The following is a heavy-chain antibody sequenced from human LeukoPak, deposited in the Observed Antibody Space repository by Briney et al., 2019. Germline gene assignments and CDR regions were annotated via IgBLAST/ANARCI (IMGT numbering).Heavy chain of an antibody. V-gene: IGHV1-69*13. Sequence: GASVKVSCKASGGTFSSYAISWVRQAPGQGLEWMGGIIPIFGTANYAQKFQGRVTITADESTSTAYMELSSLRSEDTAVYYCARDAPGGGDRGYWGQGTLVTVSS. D-gene: IGHD2-21*02. CDR2: IIPIFGTA. CDR1: GGTFSSYA. CDR3: ARDAPGGGDRGY. J-gene: IGHJ4*02.